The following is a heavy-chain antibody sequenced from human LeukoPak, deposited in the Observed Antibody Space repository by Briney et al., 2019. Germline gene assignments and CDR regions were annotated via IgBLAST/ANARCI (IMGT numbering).Heavy chain of an antibody. CDR1: GFTFDDYG. Sequence: GGSLRLSCAASGFTFDDYGMSWVRQAPGKGLEWVSGINWNGGSTGYADSVKGRFTISRDNAKNSLYLQMNSLRAEDTALYYCARDTREDYAVGAFDIWGQGTMVTVSS. CDR2: INWNGGST. D-gene: IGHD1-26*01. CDR3: ARDTREDYAVGAFDI. V-gene: IGHV3-20*04. J-gene: IGHJ3*02.